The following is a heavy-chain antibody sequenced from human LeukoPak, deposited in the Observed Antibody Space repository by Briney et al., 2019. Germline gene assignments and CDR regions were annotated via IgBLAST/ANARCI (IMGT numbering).Heavy chain of an antibody. Sequence: GGSLRLSCAASGFTFSSYAMSWVRQAPGKGIEWVSAISGSGGGTYYADSVKGRFSISRDNSKNTVYLQMNSLRAEDTAVYYCAKKPQDFWSGYSAFDYWGQGTMVTVSS. CDR3: AKKPQDFWSGYSAFDY. V-gene: IGHV3-23*01. D-gene: IGHD3-3*01. CDR2: ISGSGGGT. CDR1: GFTFSSYA. J-gene: IGHJ4*02.